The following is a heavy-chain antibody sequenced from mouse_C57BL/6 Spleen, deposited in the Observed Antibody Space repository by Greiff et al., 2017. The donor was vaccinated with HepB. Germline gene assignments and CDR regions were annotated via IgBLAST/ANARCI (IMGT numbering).Heavy chain of an antibody. V-gene: IGHV1-76*01. CDR2: IYPGSGNT. D-gene: IGHD3-1*01. Sequence: QVQLQQSGAELVRPGASVKLSCKASGYTFTDYYINWVKQRPGQGLEWIARIYPGSGNTYYNEKFKGKATLTAEKSSSTAYMQLSSLTSEDSAVYFCARGGTSDAMDYWGQGTSVTVSS. CDR1: GYTFTDYY. CDR3: ARGGTSDAMDY. J-gene: IGHJ4*01.